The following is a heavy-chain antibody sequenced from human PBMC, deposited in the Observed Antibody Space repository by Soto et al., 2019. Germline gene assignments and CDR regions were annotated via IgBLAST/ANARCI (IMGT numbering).Heavy chain of an antibody. CDR2: INHSGST. CDR1: GGSFSGYY. V-gene: IGHV4-34*01. D-gene: IGHD6-19*01. J-gene: IGHJ4*02. Sequence: PSETLSLTCAVYGGSFSGYYWSWIRQPPGKGLEWIGEINHSGSTNYNPSLKSRVTISVDTSKNQFSLKLSSVTAADTAVYYCARGRQWLVRGRVDYWGQGTLVTVSS. CDR3: ARGRQWLVRGRVDY.